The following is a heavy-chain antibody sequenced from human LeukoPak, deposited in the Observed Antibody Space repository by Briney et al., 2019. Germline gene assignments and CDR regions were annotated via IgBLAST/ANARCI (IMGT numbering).Heavy chain of an antibody. CDR2: IYTSGST. Sequence: SETLSLTCTVSGGSISSYYWSWIRQPAGKGLEWIGRIYTSGSTNYNPSLKSRVTMSVDTSKNQFSLKLSSVTAADTAVYYCARVETISPYYYMDVWGKGTTVTVSS. J-gene: IGHJ6*03. CDR3: ARVETISPYYYMDV. V-gene: IGHV4-4*07. D-gene: IGHD3-3*01. CDR1: GGSISSYY.